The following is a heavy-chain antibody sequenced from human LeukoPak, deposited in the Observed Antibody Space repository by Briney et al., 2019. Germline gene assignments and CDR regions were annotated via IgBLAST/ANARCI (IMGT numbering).Heavy chain of an antibody. D-gene: IGHD3-10*01. CDR2: INPSGGST. Sequence: GASVKVSCKASGYSFTGYYMHWVRQAPGQGLEWMGIINPSGGSTSYAQKFQGRVTMTRDTSTSTVYMELSSLRSEDTAVYYCARGLATMVRGITFGFMFPWGQGTLVTVSS. CDR3: ARGLATMVRGITFGFMFP. V-gene: IGHV1-46*01. CDR1: GYSFTGYY. J-gene: IGHJ5*02.